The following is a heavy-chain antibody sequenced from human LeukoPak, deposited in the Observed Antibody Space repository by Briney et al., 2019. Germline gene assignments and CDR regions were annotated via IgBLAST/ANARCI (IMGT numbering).Heavy chain of an antibody. CDR1: GFTFGDYA. J-gene: IGHJ4*02. CDR3: TRDLGDFWSGYSFDY. V-gene: IGHV3-49*04. D-gene: IGHD3-3*01. Sequence: GGSLRLSCTASGFTFGDYAMSWVRQAPGKGLEWVGFIRSKAYGGTTEYAASVKGRFTISRDDSKSIAYLQMNSLKTEDTAVYYCTRDLGDFWSGYSFDYWGQGTLVTVSS. CDR2: IRSKAYGGTT.